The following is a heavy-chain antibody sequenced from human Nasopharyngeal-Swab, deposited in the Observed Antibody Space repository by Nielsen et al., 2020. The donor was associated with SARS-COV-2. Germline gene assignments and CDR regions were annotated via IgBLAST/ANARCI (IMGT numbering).Heavy chain of an antibody. CDR1: GGTFSSYA. J-gene: IGHJ6*03. V-gene: IGHV1-69*01. CDR3: ARDGGIQLWFLQYYMDV. Sequence: KVSCKASGGTFSSYAISWVRQAPGQGLEWMGGIIPIFGTANYAQKFQGRVTITADESTSTAYMELSSLRSEDTAVYYCARDGGIQLWFLQYYMDVWGKGTTVTVSS. CDR2: IIPIFGTA. D-gene: IGHD5-18*01.